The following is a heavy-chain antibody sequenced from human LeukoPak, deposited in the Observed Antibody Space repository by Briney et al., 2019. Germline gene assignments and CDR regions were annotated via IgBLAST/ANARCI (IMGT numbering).Heavy chain of an antibody. D-gene: IGHD5-18*01. CDR1: GYSFTSYW. CDR3: ARTVVDTAIAFGAFDI. CDR2: IYPGDSDT. V-gene: IGHV5-51*01. Sequence: GESLKISCKGSGYSFTSYWIGWVRQMPGKGLEWMGIIYPGDSDTRYSPSFQGQVTISADKSISTAYLQWSSLKASDTAMYYCARTVVDTAIAFGAFDIWGQGTMVTVSS. J-gene: IGHJ3*02.